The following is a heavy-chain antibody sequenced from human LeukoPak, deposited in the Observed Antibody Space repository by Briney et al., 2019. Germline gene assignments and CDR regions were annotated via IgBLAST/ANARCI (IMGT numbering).Heavy chain of an antibody. J-gene: IGHJ4*02. D-gene: IGHD6-19*01. Sequence: SETLSLTCTVSGDSISSADYYWSWVRQPPGKGLEWIGYISYSGNTYYKSSLRSRVTISLDTSKNQFSLKLTSMTVADTAVYYCARGRGQWVRTDYWGQGTLVTVSS. V-gene: IGHV4-30-4*08. CDR1: GDSISSADYY. CDR3: ARGRGQWVRTDY. CDR2: ISYSGNT.